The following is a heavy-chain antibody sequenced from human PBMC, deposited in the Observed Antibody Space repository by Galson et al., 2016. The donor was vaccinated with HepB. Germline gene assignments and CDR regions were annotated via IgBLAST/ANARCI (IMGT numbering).Heavy chain of an antibody. Sequence: SLRLSCAASGFSFSNYAIHWVRQAPGKGLEWMAFIAFDGGNKQYADSVKGRFTISRDNSRNTLFLQMNSLRAEDMAVYYCARARSRNYFDFWGQGTLVTVSS. D-gene: IGHD6-13*01. CDR2: IAFDGGNK. CDR1: GFSFSNYA. V-gene: IGHV3-30*04. CDR3: ARARSRNYFDF. J-gene: IGHJ4*02.